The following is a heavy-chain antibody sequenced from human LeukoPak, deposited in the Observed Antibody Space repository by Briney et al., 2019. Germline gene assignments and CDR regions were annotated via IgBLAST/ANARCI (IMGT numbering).Heavy chain of an antibody. V-gene: IGHV4-4*07. D-gene: IGHD3-3*01. CDR3: AGSVYDFWSGYYNYGMDV. Sequence: SETLSLTCTVSGGSISSYYWSWIRQPAGKGLEWIGRIYTSGSTNYNPSLKSRVTISVDTSKNQFSLKLSSVTAADTAVYYCAGSVYDFWSGYYNYGMDVWGQGTTVTVSS. J-gene: IGHJ6*02. CDR1: GGSISSYY. CDR2: IYTSGST.